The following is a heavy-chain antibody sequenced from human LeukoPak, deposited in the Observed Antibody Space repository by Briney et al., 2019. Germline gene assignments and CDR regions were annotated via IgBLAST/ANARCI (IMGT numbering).Heavy chain of an antibody. D-gene: IGHD6-6*01. Sequence: SVKVSCKASGGTFSSYAISWVRQAPGQGLEWMGGIIPIFGTANYAQKFQGRVTITADESTSTAYVELSSLRSEDTAVYYCARDSGTAAHPDPWGQGTLVTVSS. CDR3: ARDSGTAAHPDP. J-gene: IGHJ5*02. CDR1: GGTFSSYA. V-gene: IGHV1-69*01. CDR2: IIPIFGTA.